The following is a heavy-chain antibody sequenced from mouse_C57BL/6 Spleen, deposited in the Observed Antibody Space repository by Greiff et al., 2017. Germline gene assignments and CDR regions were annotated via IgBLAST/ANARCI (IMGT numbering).Heavy chain of an antibody. CDR1: GFTFSSYA. CDR3: ARELISTRAMDY. CDR2: ISDGGSYT. Sequence: EVQLVESGGGLVKPGGSLKLSCAASGFTFSSYAMSWVRQTPEKRLEWVATISDGGSYTYYPDNVKGRFTISRDNAKNNLYLQMSQLKSEDTAMYYCARELISTRAMDYWGQGTSVTVSS. V-gene: IGHV5-4*01. J-gene: IGHJ4*01.